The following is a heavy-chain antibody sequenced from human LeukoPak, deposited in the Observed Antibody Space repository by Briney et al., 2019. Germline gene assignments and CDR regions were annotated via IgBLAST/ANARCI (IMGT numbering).Heavy chain of an antibody. CDR1: GFIFSSYW. CDR3: ARDLPDY. CDR2: IKQDGSEK. Sequence: GGSLRPSCAGSGFIFSSYWMSWVRQAPGKGLEWVANIKQDGSEKYYVDSVKGRFTISRDNAKNSLYLQMNSLRAEDTAVYYCARDLPDYWGQGTLVAVSS. V-gene: IGHV3-7*01. J-gene: IGHJ4*02.